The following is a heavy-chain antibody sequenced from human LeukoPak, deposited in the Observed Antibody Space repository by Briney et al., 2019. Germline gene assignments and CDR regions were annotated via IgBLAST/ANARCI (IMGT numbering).Heavy chain of an antibody. CDR3: ARDRVGSGWPRPYYFEV. CDR1: GYTPTGYY. V-gene: IGHV1-2*02. J-gene: IGHJ4*02. CDR2: INPNTGAA. Sequence: ASVKVSCKASGYTPTGYYLHWVRQAPGQGLEWMGWINPNTGAAHSAQKFQGRITMTRDTSISTAYMDLSRLRSDDTAVYYCARDRVGSGWPRPYYFEVWGQGTLVTASS. D-gene: IGHD6-19*01.